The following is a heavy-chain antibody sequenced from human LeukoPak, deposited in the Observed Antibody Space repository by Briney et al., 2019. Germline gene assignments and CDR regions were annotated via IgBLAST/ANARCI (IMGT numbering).Heavy chain of an antibody. J-gene: IGHJ4*02. D-gene: IGHD1-1*01. V-gene: IGHV4-59*05. Sequence: SETLSLTCTVSGGSISSYYWSWIRQPAGKGLEWIGSIYYSGSTYYNPSLKSRVTISVDTSKNQFSLKQSSVTAADTAVYYCARGNELRYFDYWGQGTLVTVSS. CDR2: IYYSGST. CDR3: ARGNELRYFDY. CDR1: GGSISSYY.